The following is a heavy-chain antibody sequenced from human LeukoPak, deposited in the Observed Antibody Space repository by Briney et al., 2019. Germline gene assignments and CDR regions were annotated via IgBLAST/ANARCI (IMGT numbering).Heavy chain of an antibody. CDR1: GFTFGRYG. J-gene: IGHJ6*04. CDR2: ISSSGSTI. V-gene: IGHV3-48*04. Sequence: PGGSLRLSCAASGFTFGRYGIHWVRQAPGKGLEWVSYISSSGSTICYADSVKGRFTISRDNAKNPLYLQMNSLRAEDTAVYYCAELGITMIGGVWGKGTTVTISS. D-gene: IGHD3-10*02. CDR3: AELGITMIGGV.